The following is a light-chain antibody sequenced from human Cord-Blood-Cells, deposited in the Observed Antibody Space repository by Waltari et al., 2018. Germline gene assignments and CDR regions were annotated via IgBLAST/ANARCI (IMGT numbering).Light chain of an antibody. V-gene: IGKV1-NL1*01. CDR1: QGISNS. J-gene: IGKJ1*01. CDR3: QQYYSTPPK. Sequence: DIKMTQSPSSLSASVGDRVTITCRASQGISNSLAWYQQKPGKAPKLLLYAASRLESGVPSRFSGSGSGTYYTLTISRLQPEDFATYYCQQYYSTPPKFGQGNKVEIK. CDR2: AAS.